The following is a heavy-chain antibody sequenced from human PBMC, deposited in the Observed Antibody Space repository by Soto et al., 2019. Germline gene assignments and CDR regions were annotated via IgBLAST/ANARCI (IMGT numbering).Heavy chain of an antibody. J-gene: IGHJ5*01. V-gene: IGHV4-59*01. CDR2: IYYSGST. Sequence: SETLSLTCTVSGGSISSYYWSWIRQPPGKGLEWIGYIYYSGSTNYNPSLKSRVTISVDTSKNQFSLKLSSVTAADTAVYYCARTIFGVATNLFDSWGQGTLVTVAS. CDR1: GGSISSYY. D-gene: IGHD3-3*01. CDR3: ARTIFGVATNLFDS.